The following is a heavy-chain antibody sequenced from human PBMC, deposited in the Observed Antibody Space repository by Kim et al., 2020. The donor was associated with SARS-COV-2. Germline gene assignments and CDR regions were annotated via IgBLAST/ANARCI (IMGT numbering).Heavy chain of an antibody. D-gene: IGHD6-13*01. CDR3: ARDGAWGSSWPFAY. V-gene: IGHV3-33*01. J-gene: IGHJ4*02. Sequence: YDEPGKGRLPIPKDKSQTTLYLQMNSLRAEDTAVYYCARDGAWGSSWPFAYWGQGTLVTVSS.